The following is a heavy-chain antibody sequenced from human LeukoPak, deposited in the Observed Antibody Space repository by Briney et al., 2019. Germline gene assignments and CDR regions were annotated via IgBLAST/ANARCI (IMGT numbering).Heavy chain of an antibody. CDR2: ISAYSGHT. J-gene: IGHJ5*02. V-gene: IGHV1-18*01. CDR1: GYTFTNYG. Sequence: ASVTVSYTASGYTFTNYGISWVRQAPGQGPEWMGWISAYSGHTNYAQKLQGRVTMTTDTSTSTAYMELRSLRSDDTAVYYCARDNHSGSWSWFDPWGQGTLVSVSA. CDR3: ARDNHSGSWSWFDP. D-gene: IGHD6-13*01.